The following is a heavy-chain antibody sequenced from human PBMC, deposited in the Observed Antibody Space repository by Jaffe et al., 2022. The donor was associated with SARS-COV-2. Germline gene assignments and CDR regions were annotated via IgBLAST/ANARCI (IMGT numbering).Heavy chain of an antibody. D-gene: IGHD3-3*01. CDR3: ARHGTIFGVVNY. Sequence: QLQLQESGPGLVKPSETLSLTCTVSGGSISSSSYYWGWIRQPPGKGLEWIGSIYYSGSTYYNPSLKSRVTISVDTSKNQFSLKLSSVTAADTAVYYCARHGTIFGVVNYWGQGTLVTVSS. J-gene: IGHJ4*02. CDR2: IYYSGST. V-gene: IGHV4-39*01. CDR1: GGSISSSSYY.